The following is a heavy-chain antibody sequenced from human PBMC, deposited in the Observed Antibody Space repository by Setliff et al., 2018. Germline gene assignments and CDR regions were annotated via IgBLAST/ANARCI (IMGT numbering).Heavy chain of an antibody. CDR2: IWYDGNNK. Sequence: GGSLRLSCAGSGFTFSSYSMNWVRQAPGKGLEWVAVIWYDGNNKDHADSVKGRFTISRDNSKNTLYLQMDSLRVEDTAVYYCVRGEMFSTSPRADWGQGTQVTVSS. CDR3: VRGEMFSTSPRAD. D-gene: IGHD2-2*01. V-gene: IGHV3-33*08. CDR1: GFTFSSYS. J-gene: IGHJ4*02.